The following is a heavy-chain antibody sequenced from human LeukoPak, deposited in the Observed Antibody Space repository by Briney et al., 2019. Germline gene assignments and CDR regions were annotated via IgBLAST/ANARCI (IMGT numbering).Heavy chain of an antibody. CDR1: SGSISSSSYY. V-gene: IGHV4-39*07. CDR3: APRAGKLRYFDWFRDV. J-gene: IGHJ6*04. CDR2: IYYSGST. Sequence: SETLSLTCTVSSGSISSSSYYWGWIRQPPGKGLEWIGSIYYSGSTYYNPSLKSRVTISVDTSKNQFSLRLTSVTAADTAVYYCAPRAGKLRYFDWFRDVWGKGTTVTVSS. D-gene: IGHD3-9*01.